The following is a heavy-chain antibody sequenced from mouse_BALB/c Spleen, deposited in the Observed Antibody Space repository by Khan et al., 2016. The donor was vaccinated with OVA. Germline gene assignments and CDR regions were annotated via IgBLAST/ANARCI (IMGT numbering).Heavy chain of an antibody. Sequence: EVQLQESGPGLVKPSQSLSLTCTVTGYSITSDYAWNWIRQFPGNKLEWMGYINYSGSTSYHQSLKSRISFTRDTSKNQFFLQLNSVTTEDTATYYCARGVRLTYWGQGTLVTVSA. CDR3: ARGVRLTY. CDR2: INYSGST. CDR1: GYSITSDYA. D-gene: IGHD2-14*01. J-gene: IGHJ3*01. V-gene: IGHV3-2*02.